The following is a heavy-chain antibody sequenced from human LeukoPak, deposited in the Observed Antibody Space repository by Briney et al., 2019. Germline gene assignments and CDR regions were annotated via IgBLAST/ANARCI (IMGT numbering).Heavy chain of an antibody. CDR3: ARSVGYCSSTSCPPPGYFDY. J-gene: IGHJ4*02. D-gene: IGHD2-2*01. Sequence: SVKVSCKASGGTFSSYAISWVRQAPGQGLEWMGGIIPIFGTANYARKFQGRVTITTDESTSTAYMELSSLRSEDTAVYYCARSVGYCSSTSCPPPGYFDYWGQGTLVTVSS. CDR2: IIPIFGTA. V-gene: IGHV1-69*05. CDR1: GGTFSSYA.